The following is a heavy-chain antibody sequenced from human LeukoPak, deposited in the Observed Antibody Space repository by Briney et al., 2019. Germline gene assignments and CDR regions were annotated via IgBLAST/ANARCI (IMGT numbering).Heavy chain of an antibody. D-gene: IGHD5-12*01. CDR3: ARDPRGYDPWEWYFDL. J-gene: IGHJ2*01. Sequence: ASVKVSCKASGYTFTSYGISWVRQAPGQGLEWMGWISAYNGNTNYAQKLQGRVTMTTDTSTSTAYMELSSLRSEDTAVYYCARDPRGYDPWEWYFDLWGRGTLVTVSS. CDR2: ISAYNGNT. CDR1: GYTFTSYG. V-gene: IGHV1-18*01.